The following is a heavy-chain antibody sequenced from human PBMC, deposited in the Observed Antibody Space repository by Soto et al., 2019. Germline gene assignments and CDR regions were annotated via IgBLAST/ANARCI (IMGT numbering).Heavy chain of an antibody. Sequence: PSETLSLTCTVSGGSINSDWWSWIRQPAGKGLEWIGRVYSSGTTDYNPSLNSRATMSVETSKNQFSLKLSSVTAADTAVYYCARDIASYAYGEGYWGQGIQVTVS. CDR2: VYSSGTT. J-gene: IGHJ4*02. CDR3: ARDIASYAYGEGY. CDR1: GGSINSDW. V-gene: IGHV4-4*07. D-gene: IGHD2-21*01.